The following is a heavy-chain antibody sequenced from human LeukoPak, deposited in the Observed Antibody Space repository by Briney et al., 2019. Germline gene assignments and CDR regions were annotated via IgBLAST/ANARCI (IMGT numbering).Heavy chain of an antibody. CDR2: ISGSGGSI. D-gene: IGHD2-2*01. CDR1: GFTFSNYA. CDR3: AKDRSTSRRSCRNAFDI. Sequence: GGSLRLSCAASGFTFSNYAMSWVRQAPGKGLEWVSTISGSGGSIYFADSMKGRFTISRDNSKNTLYLQMNSLRAEDTAVCYCAKDRSTSRRSCRNAFDIWGQGTMVTVSS. V-gene: IGHV3-23*01. J-gene: IGHJ3*02.